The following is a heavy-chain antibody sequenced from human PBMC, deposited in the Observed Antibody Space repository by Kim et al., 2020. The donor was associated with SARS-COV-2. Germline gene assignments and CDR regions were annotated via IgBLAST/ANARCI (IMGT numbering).Heavy chain of an antibody. CDR3: ASAESLNTWLPKYCLDV. Sequence: SETLSLTCTVSGGSISTSRYYWVWIRQPPGKGLEWIGNIYYSGTTHYHPSLESRVTMSVDTSNNQFSLKLTSVTAADTAVYFCASAESLNTWLPKYCLDV. V-gene: IGHV4-39*07. J-gene: IGHJ6*01. CDR2: IYYSGTT. D-gene: IGHD6-19*01. CDR1: GGSISTSRYY.